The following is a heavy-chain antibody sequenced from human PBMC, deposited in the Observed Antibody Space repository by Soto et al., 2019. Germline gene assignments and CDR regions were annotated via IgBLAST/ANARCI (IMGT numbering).Heavy chain of an antibody. Sequence: ASVKVSCKASGYTFTGYYMHWVRQAPGQGLEWMGWINPNSGGTNYAQKFQGRVTMTRDTSISTAYVELSRLRSDDTAVYYCARDHCTTGVCYSPFGYCGQQTLVTVSS. V-gene: IGHV1-2*02. CDR3: ARDHCTTGVCYSPFGY. J-gene: IGHJ4*02. CDR2: INPNSGGT. D-gene: IGHD2-8*01. CDR1: GYTFTGYY.